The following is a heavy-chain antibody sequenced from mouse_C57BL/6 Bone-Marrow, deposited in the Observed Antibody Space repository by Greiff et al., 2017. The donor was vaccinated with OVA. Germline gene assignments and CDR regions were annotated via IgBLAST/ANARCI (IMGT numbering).Heavy chain of an antibody. CDR3: ARDYEGSYNY. D-gene: IGHD2-3*01. Sequence: VQLQPPWAELVKPGASVKMSCKASGYTFTSYWITWVKQRPGQGLEWIGDIYPGSGSTIYNEKFKSKATLTVDTSSSTAYMQLSSLTSEHSAVYYCARDYEGSYNYWSQGTTLTVSS. J-gene: IGHJ2*01. CDR1: GYTFTSYW. V-gene: IGHV1-55*01. CDR2: IYPGSGST.